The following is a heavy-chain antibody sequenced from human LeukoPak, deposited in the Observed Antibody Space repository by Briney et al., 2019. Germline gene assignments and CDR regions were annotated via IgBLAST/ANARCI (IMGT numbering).Heavy chain of an antibody. CDR2: ISYDGSEK. V-gene: IGHV3-30*18. Sequence: PGRSLRLSCTVSGFIFSSSGIHWVRQAPGKGLVWVAGISYDGSEKYYAESVKGRFTISRDYSKTTVYLQMNSLEIEDTAVYYCAKDLLAVTAPKAYLDFWGQGTLVTVSS. D-gene: IGHD2-21*02. CDR3: AKDLLAVTAPKAYLDF. J-gene: IGHJ4*02. CDR1: GFIFSSSG.